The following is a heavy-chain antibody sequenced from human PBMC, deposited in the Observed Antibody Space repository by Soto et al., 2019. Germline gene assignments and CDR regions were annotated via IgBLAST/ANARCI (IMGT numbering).Heavy chain of an antibody. D-gene: IGHD3-16*02. Sequence: VQLMESGGGLVQPGGSLRLSCASAGFTLSMSAVNWVRQAPGQGLEWVSYSSDSGDRTYYADSVKGRFTISRDRSTNPVSLQMDRLTAEDTAVYYCAKDRGIIVKAGDAFDVWDQGTKVTVSS. J-gene: IGHJ3*01. CDR1: GFTLSMSA. CDR2: SSDSGDRT. CDR3: AKDRGIIVKAGDAFDV. V-gene: IGHV3-23*01.